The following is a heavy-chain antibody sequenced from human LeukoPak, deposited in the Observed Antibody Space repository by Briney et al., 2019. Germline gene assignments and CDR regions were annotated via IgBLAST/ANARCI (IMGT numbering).Heavy chain of an antibody. CDR3: ARGGSYTYGSSDY. Sequence: GESLKISCKCSGYNFINYWIGWVRQMPGKGLEWMGIIHPVDSDTRYSPSFHGQVTMSADNSITTAYLQWSSLKASDTAMYYCARGGSYTYGSSDYWGQGTLVTVSS. J-gene: IGHJ4*02. CDR2: IHPVDSDT. CDR1: GYNFINYW. D-gene: IGHD5-18*01. V-gene: IGHV5-51*01.